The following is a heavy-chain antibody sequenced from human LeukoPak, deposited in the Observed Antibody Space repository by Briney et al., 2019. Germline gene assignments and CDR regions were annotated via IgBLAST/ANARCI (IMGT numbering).Heavy chain of an antibody. CDR2: IYNRGAT. CDR3: ARCSTTRNYYMDV. CDR1: GGSINDYY. V-gene: IGHV4-59*12. D-gene: IGHD2-2*01. J-gene: IGHJ6*03. Sequence: SETLSLTCTVSGGSINDYYWNWLRQPPGKGLEWIGYIYNRGATNSNPSLKSRVTMSVDTSKNQFSLKLSSVTAADTAVYYCARCSTTRNYYMDVWGKGTTVTVSS.